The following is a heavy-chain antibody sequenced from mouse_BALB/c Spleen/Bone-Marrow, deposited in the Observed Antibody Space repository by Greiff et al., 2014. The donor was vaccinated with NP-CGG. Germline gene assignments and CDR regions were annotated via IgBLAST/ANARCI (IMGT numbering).Heavy chain of an antibody. CDR1: GFTFSDFY. CDR3: ARDVGYGNYFVY. J-gene: IGHJ3*01. CDR2: SRNRAKYYTT. V-gene: IGHV7-1*02. D-gene: IGHD2-10*02. Sequence: VTLKESGGGLVQPGDSLRLSCATSGFTFSDFYMEWVRQPPGKRLEWIATSRNRAKYYTTEYSASVKGRFIVSRDTSQSVLYLQMNALRAEDTAIYYCARDVGYGNYFVYWGQGTLVTVSA.